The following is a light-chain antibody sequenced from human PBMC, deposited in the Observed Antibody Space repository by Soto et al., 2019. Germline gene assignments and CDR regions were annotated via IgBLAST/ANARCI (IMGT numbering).Light chain of an antibody. CDR3: QQRSNWRVT. V-gene: IGKV3-11*01. CDR2: DAS. CDR1: QSVNIY. Sequence: EIVLTQSPATLSVSPGERATLSCRASQSVNIYLAWYQQKPGQAPRLLIYDASNRATGIPARFSGSRSGTDFTLTISSLEPEDIAVYYCQQRSNWRVTFGGGTKVDIK. J-gene: IGKJ4*01.